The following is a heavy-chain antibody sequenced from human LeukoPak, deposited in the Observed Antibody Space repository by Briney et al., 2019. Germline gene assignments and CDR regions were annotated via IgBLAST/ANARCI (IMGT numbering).Heavy chain of an antibody. CDR1: GYTFTSYY. J-gene: IGHJ6*02. D-gene: IGHD2-2*01. CDR2: INPSGGST. V-gene: IGHV1-46*01. CDR3: ARGAGVVPALYYYYYGMDV. Sequence: GGSVKVSCKASGYTFTSYYMHWVRQAPGQGLEWMGIINPSGGSTSYAQKFQGRVTMTRDTSTSTVYMELSSLRSEDTAVYYCARGAGVVPALYYYYYGMDVWGQGTTVTVSS.